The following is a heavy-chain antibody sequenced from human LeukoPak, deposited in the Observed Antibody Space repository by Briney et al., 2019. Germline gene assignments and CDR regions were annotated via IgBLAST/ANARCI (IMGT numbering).Heavy chain of an antibody. V-gene: IGHV4-4*07. D-gene: IGHD4-11*01. CDR2: VYSSGST. J-gene: IGHJ4*02. Sequence: PSETLSLTCTVSGGSISGYFWSWIRQPAGRKLEWIGRVYSSGSTNYKPSLESRVTMSVDTSKNLFSLRLNSVTAADTAVYFCARASRSYSSTYFDFWGLGTLVTVSS. CDR1: GGSISGYF. CDR3: ARASRSYSSTYFDF.